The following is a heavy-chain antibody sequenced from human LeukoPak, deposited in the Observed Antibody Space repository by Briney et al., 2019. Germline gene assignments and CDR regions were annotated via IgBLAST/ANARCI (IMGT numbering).Heavy chain of an antibody. D-gene: IGHD1-26*01. J-gene: IGHJ5*02. CDR3: ARLGGSNRTPYNWFDP. V-gene: IGHV5-51*01. CDR1: GYSFTSYW. Sequence: GESLKISCKGPGYSFTSYWIGWVRQMPGKGLEWMGIIYPGDSDTRYSPSFQGQVTISADKSISTAFLQWSSLKASDTAMYYCARLGGSNRTPYNWFDPWGQGTLVTVSS. CDR2: IYPGDSDT.